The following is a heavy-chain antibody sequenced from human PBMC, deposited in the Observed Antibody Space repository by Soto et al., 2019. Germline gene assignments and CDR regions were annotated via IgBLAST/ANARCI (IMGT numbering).Heavy chain of an antibody. D-gene: IGHD6-13*01. J-gene: IGHJ3*02. CDR2: IYPGDSDT. CDR3: ARQRWAAAGFDAFDI. Sequence: PGESLKISCKGSGYSFTSYWIGWVRQMPGKGLEWMGIIYPGDSDTRYSPSFQGQVTISADKPISTAYLQWSSLKASDTAMYYCARQRWAAAGFDAFDIWGQGTMVTVSS. V-gene: IGHV5-51*01. CDR1: GYSFTSYW.